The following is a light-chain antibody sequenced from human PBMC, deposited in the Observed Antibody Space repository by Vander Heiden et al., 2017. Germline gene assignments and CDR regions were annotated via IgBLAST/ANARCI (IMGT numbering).Light chain of an antibody. CDR3: QQDNNWPRT. J-gene: IGKJ1*01. CDR2: VAS. Sequence: EIVMTQSPATLSVSPGERVTISCRASQSVSINLAWYQQKPGQAPRLLIYVASTRATGIPARFSGSGPGTEFTLTISSLQSDDSAVYYCQQDNNWPRTFGQGTKVEIK. CDR1: QSVSIN. V-gene: IGKV3-15*01.